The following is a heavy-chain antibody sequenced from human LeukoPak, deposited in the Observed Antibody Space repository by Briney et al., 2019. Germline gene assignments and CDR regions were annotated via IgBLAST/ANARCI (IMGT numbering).Heavy chain of an antibody. Sequence: GGSLRLSCAASGFIVSSNYMSWVRQAPGKGLEWVSVIYSGRSTYYADSVKGRFTISRDNSKNTLSLQMNSLRAEDTAVYYCASQVYGGNSGAFDNWGQGTMVTVSS. CDR3: ASQVYGGNSGAFDN. D-gene: IGHD4-23*01. V-gene: IGHV3-66*04. J-gene: IGHJ3*02. CDR2: IYSGRST. CDR1: GFIVSSNY.